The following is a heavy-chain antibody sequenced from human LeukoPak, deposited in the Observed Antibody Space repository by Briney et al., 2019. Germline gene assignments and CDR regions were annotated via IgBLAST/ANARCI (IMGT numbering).Heavy chain of an antibody. V-gene: IGHV4-39*01. CDR3: ARRSHKDRRAAFDI. CDR1: GGSISSSSYY. D-gene: IGHD1-14*01. Sequence: SETLSLTCTVSGGSISSSSYYWGWIRQPPGKGLEWIGSIYYSGSTYYNPSLKSRVTISVDTSKNQFSLKLSSVTAAETAVYYCARRSHKDRRAAFDIWGQGTMVTVSS. CDR2: IYYSGST. J-gene: IGHJ3*02.